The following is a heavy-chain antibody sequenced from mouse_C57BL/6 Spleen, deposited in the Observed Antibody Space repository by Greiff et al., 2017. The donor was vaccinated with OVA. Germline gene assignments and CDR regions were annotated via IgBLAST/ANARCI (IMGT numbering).Heavy chain of an antibody. CDR1: GFSLTSYG. V-gene: IGHV2-3*01. Sequence: VKVVESGPGLVAPSQSLSITCTVSGFSLTSYGVSWVRQPPGKGLEWLGVIWGDGSTNYHSALISRLSISKDNSESQVFLILNSRQTDDTATYYCAKLGGLRRDYAMDYWGQGTSVTVSS. CDR3: AKLGGLRRDYAMDY. J-gene: IGHJ4*01. D-gene: IGHD2-4*01. CDR2: IWGDGST.